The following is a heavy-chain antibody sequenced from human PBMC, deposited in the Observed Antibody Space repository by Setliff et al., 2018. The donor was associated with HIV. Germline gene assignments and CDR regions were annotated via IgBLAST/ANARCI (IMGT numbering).Heavy chain of an antibody. D-gene: IGHD3-3*01. V-gene: IGHV4-39*01. CDR3: ARRAYYDFWSGFYLSIANRFDS. Sequence: PSETLSLTCTVSGGSISSSSYYWGWIRQPPGKGLEWIGNIYYSGSTHYNPSIKSRVTISVDTSKNQFSLKLSSVTAADTAVYYRARRAYYDFWSGFYLSIANRFDSWGQGILVTVSS. J-gene: IGHJ5*01. CDR2: IYYSGST. CDR1: GGSISSSSYY.